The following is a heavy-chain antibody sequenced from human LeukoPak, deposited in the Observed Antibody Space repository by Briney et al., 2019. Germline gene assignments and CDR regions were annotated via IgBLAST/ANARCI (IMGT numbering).Heavy chain of an antibody. J-gene: IGHJ4*02. CDR3: AKGFSRIGCSGTSRRFDY. CDR2: VSGTGSST. V-gene: IGHV3-23*01. D-gene: IGHD2-2*01. Sequence: GGSLRLSCAASGFTFSSYAMSWVRQAPGKGLEWVSSVSGTGSSTFYADSVKGRFTISRDNSKNTLYLQMSSLRAEDTAVYFCAKGFSRIGCSGTSRRFDYWGQGTQVTVSS. CDR1: GFTFSSYA.